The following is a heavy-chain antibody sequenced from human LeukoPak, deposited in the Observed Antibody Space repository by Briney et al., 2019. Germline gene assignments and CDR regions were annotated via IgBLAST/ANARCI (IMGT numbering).Heavy chain of an antibody. CDR2: IYPGDSDT. D-gene: IGHD6-13*01. J-gene: IGHJ5*02. CDR1: GYSFTSYW. Sequence: GESLKISCKGSGYSFTSYWIGWVRQLPGKGLEWMGIIYPGDSDTRYSPSFQGQVTISADKSISTAYLQWSSLKASDTAMYYCARTYSSSWNWFDPWGQGTLVTVSS. V-gene: IGHV5-51*01. CDR3: ARTYSSSWNWFDP.